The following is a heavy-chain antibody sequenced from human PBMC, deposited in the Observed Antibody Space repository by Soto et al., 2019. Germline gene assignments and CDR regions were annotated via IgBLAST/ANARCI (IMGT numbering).Heavy chain of an antibody. CDR3: AHKGDGYRGFQC. Sequence: QITLKESGPTLVKPTQTLTLTCSFSGFSLSTSGVGVGWIRQPPGKALEWLALIYWADDKRYSPSLKSRLTITKDTSKNQGALTMTNMDPVDTATYYCAHKGDGYRGFQCWGKGTLVTVSS. J-gene: IGHJ4*02. D-gene: IGHD5-12*01. CDR1: GFSLSTSGVG. V-gene: IGHV2-5*02. CDR2: IYWADDK.